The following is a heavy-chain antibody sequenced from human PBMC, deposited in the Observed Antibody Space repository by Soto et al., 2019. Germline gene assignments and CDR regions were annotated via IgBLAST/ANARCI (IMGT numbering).Heavy chain of an antibody. CDR1: GGSISSYY. J-gene: IGHJ6*02. Sequence: KTSETLSLTCTVSGGSISSYYWSWIRQPPGKGLEWIGYIYYSGSTNYNPSLKSRVTISVDTSKNQFSLKLSSVTAADTAVYYCARVGYSYGGYYYYGMDVWGQGTTVTVSS. D-gene: IGHD5-18*01. CDR2: IYYSGST. CDR3: ARVGYSYGGYYYYGMDV. V-gene: IGHV4-59*01.